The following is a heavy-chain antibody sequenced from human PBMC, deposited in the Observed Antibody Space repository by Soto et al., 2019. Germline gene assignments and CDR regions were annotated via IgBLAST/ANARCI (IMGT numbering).Heavy chain of an antibody. Sequence: SETLSLTCTVSGGSISSGDYYWSWIRQPPGKGLEWIGYIYYSGSTYYNPSLKSRVTISADTSKNQFSLKLSSVTAVDTAVYYCARFSMAGFDYWGQGTLVTVSS. J-gene: IGHJ4*02. CDR2: IYYSGST. CDR1: GGSISSGDYY. V-gene: IGHV4-30-4*02. CDR3: ARFSMAGFDY.